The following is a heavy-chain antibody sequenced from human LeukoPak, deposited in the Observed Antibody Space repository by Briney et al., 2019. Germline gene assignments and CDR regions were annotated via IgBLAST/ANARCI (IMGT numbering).Heavy chain of an antibody. CDR3: ARGSYYYDSSGYPI. Sequence: PSETLSLTCTVSGGSISGSSYYWGWIRQPPGKGLEWIGSIYYSGSTYYNPSLKSRVTISVDTSKNQFSLKLNSVTATDTAVYYCARGSYYYDSSGYPIWGQGTMVTVSS. V-gene: IGHV4-39*02. D-gene: IGHD3-22*01. CDR1: GGSISGSSYY. J-gene: IGHJ3*02. CDR2: IYYSGST.